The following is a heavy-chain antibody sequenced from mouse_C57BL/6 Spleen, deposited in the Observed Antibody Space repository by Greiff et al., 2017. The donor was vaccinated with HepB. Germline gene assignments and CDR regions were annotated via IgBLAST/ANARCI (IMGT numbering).Heavy chain of an antibody. CDR3: AREELTVGYFDY. CDR2: IYPGSGST. Sequence: QVQLQQSGAELVKPGASVKMSCKASGYTFTSYWITWVKQRPGQGLEWIGDIYPGSGSTNYNEKFKSKATLTVDTSSSTAYMQLSSLTSEDSAVYYCAREELTVGYFDYWGQGTTLTVSS. CDR1: GYTFTSYW. J-gene: IGHJ2*01. V-gene: IGHV1-55*01. D-gene: IGHD1-1*01.